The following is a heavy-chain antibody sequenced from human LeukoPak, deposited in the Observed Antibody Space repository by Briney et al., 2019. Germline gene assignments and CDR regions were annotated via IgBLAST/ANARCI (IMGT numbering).Heavy chain of an antibody. V-gene: IGHV3-30*04. CDR3: ARTSQTFDY. CDR1: GFTFSNYA. Sequence: GGSLRLSCAASGFTFSNYAMNWVRQAPGKGLEWVAVISCDGRNKYYADSVKGRFTISRDNSKNTLYLQMNSLRPEDTAVYYCARTSQTFDYWGQGTLVTVSS. J-gene: IGHJ4*02. CDR2: ISCDGRNK.